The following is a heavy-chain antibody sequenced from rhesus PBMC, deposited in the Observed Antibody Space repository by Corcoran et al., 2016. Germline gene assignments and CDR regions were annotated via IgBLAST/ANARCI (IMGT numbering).Heavy chain of an antibody. J-gene: IGHJ4*01. D-gene: IGHD4-23*01. CDR2: INGNSGST. Sequence: QVQLQESGPGLVKPSENLSLTCTVSGASISSKWWSWIRQPPGKGLEWIGEINGNSGSTNYNPSLKSRVTISKDASKNQFSLKLSSVTAADTAVYYCARPSNGDFDYWGQGVLVTVSS. CDR3: ARPSNGDFDY. CDR1: GASISSKW. V-gene: IGHV4-80*01.